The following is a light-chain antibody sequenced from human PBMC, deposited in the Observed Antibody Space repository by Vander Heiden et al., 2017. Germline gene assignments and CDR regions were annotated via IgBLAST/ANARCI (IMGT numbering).Light chain of an antibody. Sequence: DIQMTQSPSSLSASVGDRVTITCRASQSISSYLNWYQQKPGKAPKLLIYAPSSLQSGVPSRFSDSGSGTDFTLTISSLQPEDFATYYCQQSYSTPYTFGQGTKLEIK. CDR3: QQSYSTPYT. CDR2: APS. J-gene: IGKJ2*01. V-gene: IGKV1-39*01. CDR1: QSISSY.